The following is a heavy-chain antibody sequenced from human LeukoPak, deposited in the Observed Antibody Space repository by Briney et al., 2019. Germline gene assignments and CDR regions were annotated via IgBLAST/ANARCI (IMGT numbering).Heavy chain of an antibody. D-gene: IGHD6-25*01. CDR2: ISSSSYI. J-gene: IGHJ4*02. V-gene: IGHV3-21*01. CDR3: ARAPDSSGDFDY. CDR1: GFTFSSYS. Sequence: PGGSLRLSCAASGFTFSSYSMNWVRQAPGKGLEWVSSISSSSYIYYADSVKGRFTISRDNAKNSLYLQMNSLRAEDTAVYYCARAPDSSGDFDYWGQGTLVTVSS.